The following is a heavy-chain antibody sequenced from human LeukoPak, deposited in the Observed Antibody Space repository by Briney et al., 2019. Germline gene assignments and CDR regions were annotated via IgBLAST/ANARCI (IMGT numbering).Heavy chain of an antibody. V-gene: IGHV5-51*01. CDR3: ARSDRWGSSWRDWFDP. CDR2: IYPGDSDT. J-gene: IGHJ5*02. Sequence: AGESLKISCKGSGYRFTSYWIGWVRQMPGKGLEWMGIIYPGDSDTRYSPSFQGQVTISADKSINTAYLQWSSLKASDSAMYYCARSDRWGSSWRDWFDPWGQGTLVTVSS. CDR1: GYRFTSYW. D-gene: IGHD6-13*01.